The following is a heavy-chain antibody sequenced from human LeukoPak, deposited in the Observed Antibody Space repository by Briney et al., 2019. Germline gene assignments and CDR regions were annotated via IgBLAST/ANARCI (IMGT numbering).Heavy chain of an antibody. CDR3: ATNSGGGYRF. D-gene: IGHD6-13*01. J-gene: IGHJ3*01. V-gene: IGHV3-64*01. CDR1: GFTFSNSD. Sequence: GGSLRLPCVASGFTFSNSDMHWVRQAPGKGLEYVSAITYDGGKTNYANSVKGRFTVSRDNSKNTLYLQMGSLRVEDMAVYYCATNSGGGYRFWGHGTMVTVSS. CDR2: ITYDGGKT.